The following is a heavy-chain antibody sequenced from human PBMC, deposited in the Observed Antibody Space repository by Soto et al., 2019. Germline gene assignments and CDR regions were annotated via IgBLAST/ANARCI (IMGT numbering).Heavy chain of an antibody. CDR3: ATGVVIPHYYYYGMDV. Sequence: SVKVSCKVSGYTLTELSMHWVRQAPGKGLEWMGGFDPEDGETIYAQKFQGRVTMTEDTSTDTAYMELSSLRSEDTAVYYCATGVVIPHYYYYGMDVWGQGTTVTVSS. J-gene: IGHJ6*02. V-gene: IGHV1-24*01. CDR2: FDPEDGET. CDR1: GYTLTELS. D-gene: IGHD3-3*01.